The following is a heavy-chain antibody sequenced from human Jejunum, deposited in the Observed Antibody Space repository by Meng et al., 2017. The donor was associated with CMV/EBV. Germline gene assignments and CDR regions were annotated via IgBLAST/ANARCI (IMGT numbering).Heavy chain of an antibody. J-gene: IGHJ5*02. CDR2: ISGSGDNI. CDR3: ARGLMGCTSTSCYSGWFDP. CDR1: TYS. Sequence: TYSMNWVRQAPGKGLEWVSSISGSGDNIYYADSVKGRFTISRDNAKNSLFLQMNSLRAEDTAVYYCARGLMGCTSTSCYSGWFDPWGQGTLVTVSS. D-gene: IGHD2-2*02. V-gene: IGHV3-21*01.